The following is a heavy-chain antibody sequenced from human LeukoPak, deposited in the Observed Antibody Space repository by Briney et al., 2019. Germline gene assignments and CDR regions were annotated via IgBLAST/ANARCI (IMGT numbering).Heavy chain of an antibody. CDR3: VRAIFGVVINLKNWFDP. Sequence: ASVKVSCKASGYTFTSYGISWVRQAPGQGLEWMGWISAYNGNTNYAQKLQGRVTMTTDTSTSTAYMELRSLRSDDTAVYYCVRAIFGVVINLKNWFDPWGQGILVTVSS. J-gene: IGHJ5*02. CDR1: GYTFTSYG. D-gene: IGHD3-3*01. CDR2: ISAYNGNT. V-gene: IGHV1-18*01.